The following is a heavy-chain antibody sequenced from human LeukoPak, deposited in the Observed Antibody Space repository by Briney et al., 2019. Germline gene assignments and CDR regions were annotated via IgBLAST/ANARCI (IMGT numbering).Heavy chain of an antibody. Sequence: PGGSLRLSCTASGFTFSTYAMNWVRQAPGKGLEWVSSISSSSSYIYYADSVKGRFTISRDNAKNSLYLQMNSLRAEDTAVYYCARGSVAIYWGQGTLVTVSS. CDR3: ARGSVAIY. CDR2: ISSSSSYI. CDR1: GFTFSTYA. D-gene: IGHD5-12*01. V-gene: IGHV3-21*01. J-gene: IGHJ4*02.